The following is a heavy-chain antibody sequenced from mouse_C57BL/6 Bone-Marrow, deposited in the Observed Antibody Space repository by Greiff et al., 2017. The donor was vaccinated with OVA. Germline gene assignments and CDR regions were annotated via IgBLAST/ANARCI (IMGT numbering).Heavy chain of an antibody. CDR3: ALYYYGSSYVGYFDV. Sequence: VQLKQSVAELVRPGASVKLSCTASGFNIKNTYMHWVKQRPEQGLEWIGRIDPANGNTKYAPKFQGKATITADTSSNTAYLQLSSLTSEDTAIYYCALYYYGSSYVGYFDVWGTGTTVTVSS. CDR1: GFNIKNTY. D-gene: IGHD1-1*01. J-gene: IGHJ1*03. CDR2: IDPANGNT. V-gene: IGHV14-3*01.